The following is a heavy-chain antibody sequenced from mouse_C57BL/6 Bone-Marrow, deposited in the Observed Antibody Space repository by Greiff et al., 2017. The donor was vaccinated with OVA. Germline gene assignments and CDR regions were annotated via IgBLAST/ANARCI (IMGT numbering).Heavy chain of an antibody. CDR2: IRTKANGSTS. J-gene: IGHJ4*01. CDR1: GFTFTDYY. D-gene: IGHD4-1*01. Sequence: EVHVVESGGGLVQPGGSLSLSCAASGFTFTDYYMSWVRQPPGQALEWMGFIRTKANGSTSEYNSSVKGRFTISRANSQSILYVQMNALGAEDSATYYCASGLPNLGRIYAMDGWGQGTSVTVSS. V-gene: IGHV7-3*01. CDR3: ASGLPNLGRIYAMDG.